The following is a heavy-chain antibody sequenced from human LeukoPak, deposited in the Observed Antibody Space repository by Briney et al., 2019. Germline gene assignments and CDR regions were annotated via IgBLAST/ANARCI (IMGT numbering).Heavy chain of an antibody. CDR2: IKEDGSEK. Sequence: PGGSLRLSCAASGFTFSRYWMSWVRQAPGKGLEWVANIKEDGSEKYYVDSVKGRFTISRDNAKNSLCLQMNSLRGEGTAVYYCVNFFGGEYPDSWGQGTQVAVSS. D-gene: IGHD3-10*01. V-gene: IGHV3-7*01. CDR1: GFTFSRYW. J-gene: IGHJ4*02. CDR3: VNFFGGEYPDS.